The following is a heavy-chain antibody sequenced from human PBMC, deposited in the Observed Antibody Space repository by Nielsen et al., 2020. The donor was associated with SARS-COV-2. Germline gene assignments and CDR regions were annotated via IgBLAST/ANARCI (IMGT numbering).Heavy chain of an antibody. CDR2: ISWNSGNI. Sequence: GGSLRLSCAASGFTFDDYAMHWVRQAPGKGLEWVSGISWNSGNIGYADSVKGRFTISRDNAKNSLYLQMNSLRAEDTALYYCATLTTGYYYGMDVWGQGTTVTVSS. CDR3: ATLTTGYYYGMDV. J-gene: IGHJ6*02. V-gene: IGHV3-9*01. CDR1: GFTFDDYA. D-gene: IGHD4-11*01.